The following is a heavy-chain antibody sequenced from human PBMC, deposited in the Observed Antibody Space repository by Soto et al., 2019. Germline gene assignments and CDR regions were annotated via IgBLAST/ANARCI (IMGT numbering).Heavy chain of an antibody. J-gene: IGHJ4*02. CDR1: GFTFSSYA. CDR2: ISGSGGST. CDR3: ACLTAALTSSGFDY. D-gene: IGHD6-6*01. Sequence: EVQLLESGGGSVQPGGSLRLSCAASGFTFSSYAMSWVRQAPGKGLEWVSAISGSGGSTYYADSVKGRFTISRDNSKNTLYLQMSSLRVENTAVYYCACLTAALTSSGFDYWGQGTLVTVSS. V-gene: IGHV3-23*01.